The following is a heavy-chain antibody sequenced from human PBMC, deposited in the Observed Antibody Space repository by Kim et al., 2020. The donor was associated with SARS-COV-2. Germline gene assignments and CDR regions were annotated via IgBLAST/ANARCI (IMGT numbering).Heavy chain of an antibody. CDR2: IYYSGST. CDR1: GGSISSYY. D-gene: IGHD6-13*01. V-gene: IGHV4-59*01. CDR3: ARAGYSSSWVLGYYYGMDV. J-gene: IGHJ6*02. Sequence: SETLSLTCTVSGGSISSYYWSWIRQPPGKGLEWIGYIYYSGSTNYNPSLKSRVTISVDTSKNQFSLKLSSVTAADTAVYYCARAGYSSSWVLGYYYGMDVWGQGTTVTVSS.